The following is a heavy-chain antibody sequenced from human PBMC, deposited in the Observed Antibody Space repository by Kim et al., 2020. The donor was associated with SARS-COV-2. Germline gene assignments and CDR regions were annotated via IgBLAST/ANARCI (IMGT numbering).Heavy chain of an antibody. J-gene: IGHJ4*02. Sequence: KGRFTISRDDSKSIAYLQMNSLKTEDTAVYFCTREDGDNSGYYYGGYFDYWGQGTLVTVSS. V-gene: IGHV3-49*02. D-gene: IGHD3-22*01. CDR3: TREDGDNSGYYYGGYFDY.